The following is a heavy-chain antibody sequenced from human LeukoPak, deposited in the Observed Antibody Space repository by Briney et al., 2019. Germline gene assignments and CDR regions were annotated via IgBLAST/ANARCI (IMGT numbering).Heavy chain of an antibody. D-gene: IGHD1-20*01. J-gene: IGHJ4*02. CDR1: GFSFSKAW. V-gene: IGHV3-15*07. CDR2: LKRKTDGGTP. Sequence: GGSLRLSCAASGFSFSKAWMNWVRQAPGKGLEWVGRLKRKTDGGTPDYAAPVKGRFTISGDDSKNTLYLQMNSLKIEDTAVYYCSTLTSRGLSDSWGQGTLVTVSS. CDR3: STLTSRGLSDS.